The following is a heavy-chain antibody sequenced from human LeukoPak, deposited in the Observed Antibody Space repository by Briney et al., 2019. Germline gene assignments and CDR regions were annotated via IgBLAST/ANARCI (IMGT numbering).Heavy chain of an antibody. J-gene: IGHJ6*02. D-gene: IGHD2-2*01. CDR1: GFTFSSYA. CDR2: ISYDGSNK. V-gene: IGHV3-30-3*01. Sequence: PGGSLRLSCAASGFTFSSYAMHWVRQAPGKGLEWVAVISYDGSNKYYADSVKGRFTISRDNSKNTLYLQMNSLRAEDTAVYYCARGRYQLPKDYYYGMDVWGQGTTVTVSS. CDR3: ARGRYQLPKDYYYGMDV.